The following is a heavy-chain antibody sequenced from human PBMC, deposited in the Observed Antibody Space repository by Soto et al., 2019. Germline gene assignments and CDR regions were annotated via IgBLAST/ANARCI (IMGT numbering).Heavy chain of an antibody. V-gene: IGHV1-46*03. J-gene: IGHJ4*01. CDR3: VRGPGSSWYYFDY. Sequence: ASVKVSCKASGYTFTSYDMHWVRQAPGHGLEWMGIINPSGGSTSYAQKFQGRVTMTRDTSTSTVYMELSRLRSEDTAMYYCVRGPGSSWYYFDYWGHGTLVTVSS. CDR1: GYTFTSYD. CDR2: INPSGGST. D-gene: IGHD6-13*01.